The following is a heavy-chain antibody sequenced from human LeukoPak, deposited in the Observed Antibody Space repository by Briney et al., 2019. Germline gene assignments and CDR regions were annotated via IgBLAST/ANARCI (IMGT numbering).Heavy chain of an antibody. J-gene: IGHJ4*02. D-gene: IGHD3-22*01. CDR2: IIPIFGKA. Sequence: ASVKVSCTASGGTFSSYAISWVRQAPGQGLEWMGVIIPIFGKANYAQKFQGRVTITADESTSTAYMELSSLRSEDTAVYYCARRRFSGYYYDSSGYYQGFDYWGQGTLVTVSS. V-gene: IGHV1-69*13. CDR1: GGTFSSYA. CDR3: ARRRFSGYYYDSSGYYQGFDY.